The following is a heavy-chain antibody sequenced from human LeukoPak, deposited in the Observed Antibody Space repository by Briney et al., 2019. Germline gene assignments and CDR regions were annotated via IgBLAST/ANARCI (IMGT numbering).Heavy chain of an antibody. CDR2: IKQDGTKK. J-gene: IGHJ4*02. V-gene: IGHV3-7*04. D-gene: IGHD1-14*01. Sequence: GGSLRLSCAASGFTFSSYWMSWVRQAPGKGLEWVANIKQDGTKKYYVGSVKGRFTISRDNAKNSLSLQMNSLRAEDTAVYYCARGDWEPSDYWGQGTLVTVSS. CDR1: GFTFSSYW. CDR3: ARGDWEPSDY.